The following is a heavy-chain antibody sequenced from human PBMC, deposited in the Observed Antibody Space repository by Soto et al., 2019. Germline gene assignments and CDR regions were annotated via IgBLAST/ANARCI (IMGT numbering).Heavy chain of an antibody. CDR1: GYTFTSYA. J-gene: IGHJ3*02. V-gene: IGHV1-3*01. Sequence: ASLKVSCKASGYTFTSYAVHWVRQAPGQRPEWMGWINAGNGNTKYSQKFQGRVTITRDTSASTAYMELSSLRSEDTAVYYCARDKSSSGWPDDAFDIWGQGTMVTVSS. D-gene: IGHD6-19*01. CDR2: INAGNGNT. CDR3: ARDKSSSGWPDDAFDI.